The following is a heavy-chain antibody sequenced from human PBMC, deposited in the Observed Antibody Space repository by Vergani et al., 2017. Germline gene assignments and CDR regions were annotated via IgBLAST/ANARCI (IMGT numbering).Heavy chain of an antibody. D-gene: IGHD6-13*01. J-gene: IGHJ5*02. CDR2: MNPNSGNT. CDR3: ARVRAAAGTRWFDP. V-gene: IGHV1-8*01. CDR1: GYTFTSYD. Sequence: QVQLVQSGAEVKKPGASVKVSCKASGYTFTSYDINWVRQATGQGLEWMGWMNPNSGNTGYAQKFQGRVTMTRNTSISTAYMELSSLRSEDTAVYYCARVRAAAGTRWFDPWGQGTLVTVSS.